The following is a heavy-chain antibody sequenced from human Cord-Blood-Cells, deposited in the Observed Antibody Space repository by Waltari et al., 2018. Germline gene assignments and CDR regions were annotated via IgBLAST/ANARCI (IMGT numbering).Heavy chain of an antibody. V-gene: IGHV1-58*01. Sequence: QMQLVQSGPEVKKPGTSVKVSCKASGFTFTSSAVQWVRQARGQRLEWIGWIVVSSGNTNYAQKFQERVTITRDMSTSTAYMELSSLRSEDTAVYYCAADRAGGSYLYYYYYYGMDVWGQGTTVTVSS. CDR2: IVVSSGNT. CDR3: AADRAGGSYLYYYYYYGMDV. D-gene: IGHD1-26*01. J-gene: IGHJ6*02. CDR1: GFTFTSSA.